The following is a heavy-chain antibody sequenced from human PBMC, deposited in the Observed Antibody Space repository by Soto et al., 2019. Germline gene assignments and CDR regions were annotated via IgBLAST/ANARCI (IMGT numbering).Heavy chain of an antibody. J-gene: IGHJ4*02. CDR1: GFTFSSYG. Sequence: QVQLVESGGGVVQPGRSLRLSCAATGFTFSSYGMHWVRQAPGKGLERVAVIWYDGSNKYYADSVKGRFTISRDNYKNTLYLQMNNLRAEDTAVYYCAIDYLVVPHRVIDYWGQGTLVTVSS. CDR2: IWYDGSNK. CDR3: AIDYLVVPHRVIDY. V-gene: IGHV3-33*01. D-gene: IGHD2-2*01.